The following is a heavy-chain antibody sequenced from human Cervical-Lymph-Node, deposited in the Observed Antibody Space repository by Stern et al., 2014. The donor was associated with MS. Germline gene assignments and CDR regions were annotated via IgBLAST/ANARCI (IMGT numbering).Heavy chain of an antibody. Sequence: VQLVQSGAEVKKPGSSMKVSCKASGGSFSTFDIIWVRQAPGPGLGLLGGISPLFGTTNYVQKFQGRVTMTADASTSTAYMELSSLRSEDTAVYYCARHQGGIAANWGQGTLVTVSS. CDR1: GGSFSTFD. D-gene: IGHD6-13*01. V-gene: IGHV1-69*01. CDR3: ARHQGGIAAN. CDR2: ISPLFGTT. J-gene: IGHJ4*02.